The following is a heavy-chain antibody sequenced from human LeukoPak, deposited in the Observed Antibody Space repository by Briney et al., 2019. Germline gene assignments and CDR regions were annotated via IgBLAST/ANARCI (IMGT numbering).Heavy chain of an antibody. CDR2: IIPILGIA. J-gene: IGHJ5*02. CDR3: ARVRDSRGWYWFDP. V-gene: IGHV1-69*04. CDR1: GGTFSSYA. D-gene: IGHD6-19*01. Sequence: ASVKVSCKASGGTFSSYAISWVRQAPGQGLEWMGRIIPILGIANYAQKFQGRVTITADKSTSTAYMELSSLRPEDTAVYYCARVRDSRGWYWFDPWGQGTLVTVSS.